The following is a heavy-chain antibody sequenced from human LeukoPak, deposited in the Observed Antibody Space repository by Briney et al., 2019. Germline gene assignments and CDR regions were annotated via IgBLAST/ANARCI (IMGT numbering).Heavy chain of an antibody. J-gene: IGHJ4*02. Sequence: SETLSLTCTVSGGSISSYYWSWIRQPPGKGLEWIGYIYYSGSTNYNPSLKSRVTISIDTSKNQFSLNLSTVTAADTAVYFCARVTLFRGAQIDSWGQGTLVTVSS. V-gene: IGHV4-59*08. CDR1: GGSISSYY. D-gene: IGHD3-10*01. CDR3: ARVTLFRGAQIDS. CDR2: IYYSGST.